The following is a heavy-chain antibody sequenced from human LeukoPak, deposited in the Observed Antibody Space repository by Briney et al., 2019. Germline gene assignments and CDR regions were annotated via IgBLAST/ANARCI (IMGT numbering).Heavy chain of an antibody. V-gene: IGHV4-39*07. Sequence: SETLSLTCTVSGDSISTTSYFWAWIRQPPGGGLEWIASIYYSGTTYYKSSLKSRVTISIERTKNQFYLNLRSLTAADTALYFCARVYSSTHNWFDTWGQGTQVTVSS. D-gene: IGHD2-2*01. CDR3: ARVYSSTHNWFDT. J-gene: IGHJ5*02. CDR2: IYYSGTT. CDR1: GDSISTTSYF.